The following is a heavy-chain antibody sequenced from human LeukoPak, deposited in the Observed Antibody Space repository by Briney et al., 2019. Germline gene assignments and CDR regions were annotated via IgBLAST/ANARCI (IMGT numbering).Heavy chain of an antibody. J-gene: IGHJ4*02. CDR2: IYPGDSDT. V-gene: IGHV5-51*01. CDR1: GYTFTSYW. D-gene: IGHD6-13*01. CDR3: ARTIAAAGRSDY. Sequence: GESLKISCKGSGYTFTSYWIGWVRQMPGKGLEWMGIIYPGDSDTRYSPSFQGQVTTSADKSISTAYLQWSSLTASDTAMYYCARTIAAAGRSDYWGQGTLVTVSS.